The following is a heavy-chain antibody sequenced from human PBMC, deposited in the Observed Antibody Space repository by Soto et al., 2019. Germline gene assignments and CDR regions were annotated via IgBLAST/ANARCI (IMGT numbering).Heavy chain of an antibody. D-gene: IGHD4-17*01. V-gene: IGHV3-23*01. CDR1: GFTFSNYA. CDR3: AKDQTVTKRYFDY. CDR2: ISGGGGTT. Sequence: GGSLRLSCAVSGFTFSNYAMGWVRQAPGKGPEWVSSISGGGGTTYYADSVKGRFTISRDNSKNTLYLQMNSLRAEDTAVYHCAKDQTVTKRYFDYWAQRTLVTVSS. J-gene: IGHJ4*02.